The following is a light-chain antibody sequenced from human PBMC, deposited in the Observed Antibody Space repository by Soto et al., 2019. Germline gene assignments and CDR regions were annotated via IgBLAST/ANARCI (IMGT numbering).Light chain of an antibody. J-gene: IGKJ1*01. CDR2: KAS. Sequence: DIQLTQSPSTLSASVGDSVTITCRASQNVTTSMAWYQHKPGRAPKLLIYKASTLKSGVPSRFSGSGSGTEFTLTISSLQPDDFATYYCQQYNSYSPAFGQGTKVDIK. CDR3: QQYNSYSPA. V-gene: IGKV1-5*03. CDR1: QNVTTS.